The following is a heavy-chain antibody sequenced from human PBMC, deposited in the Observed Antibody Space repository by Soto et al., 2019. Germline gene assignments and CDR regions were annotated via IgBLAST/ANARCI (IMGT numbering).Heavy chain of an antibody. J-gene: IGHJ4*02. CDR1: GITLSSYS. V-gene: IGHV3-21*05. CDR2: ISSSSSSI. D-gene: IGHD1-20*01. Sequence: GGSLRLSCAAFGITLSSYSMNLVRQAPGKGLEWVSYISSSSSSIYYADSVKGRFTISRDNAKNSLYLQMNSLRAEDTAVYYCARERITGMYYFDYWGQGTLVTVSS. CDR3: ARERITGMYYFDY.